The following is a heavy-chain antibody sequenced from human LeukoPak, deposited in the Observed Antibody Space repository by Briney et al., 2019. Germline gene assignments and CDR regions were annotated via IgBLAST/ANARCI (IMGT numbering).Heavy chain of an antibody. Sequence: PGGSLRLSCAASGFTFSTYVMSWVRQAPGMGLEWVSVIINSGGSTYYADSVKGRFTISRDISKNTLYLQMNSLRAEDTAVYYCAKDMAYCGGDTCYSSCVDYWGQGTLVTVSS. CDR2: IINSGGST. V-gene: IGHV3-23*01. D-gene: IGHD2-15*01. CDR1: GFTFSTYV. CDR3: AKDMAYCGGDTCYSSCVDY. J-gene: IGHJ4*02.